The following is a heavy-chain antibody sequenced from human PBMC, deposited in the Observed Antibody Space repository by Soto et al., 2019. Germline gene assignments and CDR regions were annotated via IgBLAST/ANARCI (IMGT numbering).Heavy chain of an antibody. V-gene: IGHV3-48*01. Sequence: VRLSCAASRFTFSGYSMNWGRQAPGKGLEWVSYISSSSSTIYYADSVKGRFTISRDNSKNTLYLQMNSLRAEDTAVYYCAKQAPYSNSWYEIDHWGQGTLVTVSS. J-gene: IGHJ4*02. CDR2: ISSSSSTI. CDR1: RFTFSGYS. D-gene: IGHD6-13*01. CDR3: AKQAPYSNSWYEIDH.